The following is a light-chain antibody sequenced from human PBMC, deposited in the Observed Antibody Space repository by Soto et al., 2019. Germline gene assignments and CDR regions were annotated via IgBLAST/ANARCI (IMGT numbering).Light chain of an antibody. CDR2: GAS. CDR3: QKSSSIPYT. V-gene: IGKV1-39*01. J-gene: IGKJ2*01. CDR1: QTISTY. Sequence: DIQMTQPPSSLSASVGDRVTITCRASQTISTYLNWYQQIPGKAPQLLIYGASNLQNGVPSRFSGSGSGTDFTLTISSLQAEDFATYYCQKSSSIPYTFGQGTKLEIK.